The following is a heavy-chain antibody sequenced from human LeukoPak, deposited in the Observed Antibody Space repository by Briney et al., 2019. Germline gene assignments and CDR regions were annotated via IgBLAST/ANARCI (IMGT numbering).Heavy chain of an antibody. CDR2: ISSSSSTL. Sequence: GGSLILSCAASGFTFSSYSMSWVRQAPGKGLEWVAYISSSSSTLHYADPVKGRFTISRDNANNSLYLQMNSLRAEDTAVYYCARGKYCSSTSCYGEGGYFDYWGQGTLVTVSS. CDR3: ARGKYCSSTSCYGEGGYFDY. V-gene: IGHV3-48*01. CDR1: GFTFSSYS. J-gene: IGHJ4*02. D-gene: IGHD2-2*01.